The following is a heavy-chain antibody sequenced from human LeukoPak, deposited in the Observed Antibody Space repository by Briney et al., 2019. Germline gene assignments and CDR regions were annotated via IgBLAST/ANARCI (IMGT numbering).Heavy chain of an antibody. CDR1: GGSISSYF. CDR2: IYYSGST. J-gene: IGHJ5*02. Sequence: SETLSLTCTVAGGSISSYFGSWSRQPPGKGLEWIGYIYYSGSTNYNPSLKSRVPISVDTSKSQFSLELSSVTAAHTAVYYCARDNKGFDPWGQGTLVTVSS. CDR3: ARDNKGFDP. V-gene: IGHV4-59*01.